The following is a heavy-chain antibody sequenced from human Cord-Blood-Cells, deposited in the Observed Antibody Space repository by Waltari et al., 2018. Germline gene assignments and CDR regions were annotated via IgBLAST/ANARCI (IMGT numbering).Heavy chain of an antibody. Sequence: EVQLVESGGGLVKPGGSLRLSCAASGFTFSNAWMSWVRQATGKGLDWVGRIKSKTDGGTTDYAAPVKGRLTISRDDSKNTLYLQMNSLKTEDTAVYYCTTGDSGYDFAFDIWGQGIMVTVSS. CDR2: IKSKTDGGTT. V-gene: IGHV3-15*01. CDR3: TTGDSGYDFAFDI. D-gene: IGHD5-12*01. CDR1: GFTFSNAW. J-gene: IGHJ3*02.